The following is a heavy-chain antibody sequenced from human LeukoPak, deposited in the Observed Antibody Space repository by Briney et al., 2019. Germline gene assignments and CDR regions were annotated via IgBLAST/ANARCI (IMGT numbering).Heavy chain of an antibody. V-gene: IGHV3-48*01. CDR3: ARDQAYSFDY. CDR2: IGSSSSPI. Sequence: GGSLRLSCADSGFTFSAYSMNWVRQAPKKGLEWVSYIGSSSSPIYYADSVKGRFTISRDNAKNSLYLQMDSLRAEDTAVYYCARDQAYSFDYWGQGTLVTVSS. J-gene: IGHJ4*02. D-gene: IGHD4-11*01. CDR1: GFTFSAYS.